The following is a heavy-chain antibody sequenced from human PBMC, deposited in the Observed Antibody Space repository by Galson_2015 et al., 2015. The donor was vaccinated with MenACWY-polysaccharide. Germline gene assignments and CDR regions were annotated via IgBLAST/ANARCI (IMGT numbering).Heavy chain of an antibody. Sequence: SLRLSCAASGFTVSSNYMSWVRQAPGKGLEWVSYISSSGSTIYYADSVKGRFTISRDNAKNSLYLQMNSLRAEDTAVYYCARDTHLLGGDYVGVDPWGQGTLVTVSS. CDR1: GFTVSSNY. D-gene: IGHD4-17*01. V-gene: IGHV3-11*01. J-gene: IGHJ5*02. CDR2: ISSSGSTI. CDR3: ARDTHLLGGDYVGVDP.